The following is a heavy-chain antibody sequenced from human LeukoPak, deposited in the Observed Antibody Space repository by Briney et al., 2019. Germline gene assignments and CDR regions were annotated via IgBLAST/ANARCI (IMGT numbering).Heavy chain of an antibody. CDR3: ARHKGYYYGSGSYYNVGLGFDY. J-gene: IGHJ4*02. CDR1: GGSISSYY. Sequence: PSETLSLTCTVSGGSISSYYWSWIRQPPGKGLEWIGYIYYSGSTNYNPSLKSRVTISVDTSKNQFSLKLSSVTAADTAVYYCARHKGYYYGSGSYYNVGLGFDYWGQGTLVTVSS. V-gene: IGHV4-59*08. D-gene: IGHD3-10*01. CDR2: IYYSGST.